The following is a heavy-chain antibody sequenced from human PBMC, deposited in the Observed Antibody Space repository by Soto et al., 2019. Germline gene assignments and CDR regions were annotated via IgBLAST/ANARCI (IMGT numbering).Heavy chain of an antibody. D-gene: IGHD3-9*01. CDR1: GGSISSGGYY. Sequence: SETLSLTCTVSGGSISSGGYYWSWIRQHPGKGLEWIGYIYYSGSTYYNPSLKSRVTISVDTSKNQFSLKLSSVTAADTAIYYCASLNFDILTGYYAFDLWGQGTMVTVS. V-gene: IGHV4-31*03. CDR2: IYYSGST. J-gene: IGHJ3*01. CDR3: ASLNFDILTGYYAFDL.